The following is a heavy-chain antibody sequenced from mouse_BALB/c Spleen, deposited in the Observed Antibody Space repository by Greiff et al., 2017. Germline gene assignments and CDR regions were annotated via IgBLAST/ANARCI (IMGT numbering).Heavy chain of an antibody. CDR3: AGDYDGYYYAMDY. Sequence: QVQLKESGAELVRPGSSVKISCKASGYAFSSYWMNWVKQRPGQGLEWIGQIYPGDGDTNYNGKFKGKATLTADKSSSTAYMQLSSLTSEDSAVYFCAGDYDGYYYAMDYWGQGTSVTVSS. V-gene: IGHV1-80*01. J-gene: IGHJ4*01. CDR1: GYAFSSYW. D-gene: IGHD2-4*01. CDR2: IYPGDGDT.